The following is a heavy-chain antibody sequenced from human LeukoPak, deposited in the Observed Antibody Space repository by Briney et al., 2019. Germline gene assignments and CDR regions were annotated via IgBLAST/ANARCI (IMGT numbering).Heavy chain of an antibody. CDR3: ARQGKGIWFGELGTPIIDY. V-gene: IGHV4-59*08. CDR1: GGSMSPYH. CDR2: IYYSGST. Sequence: SETLSLTCTVSGGSMSPYHWGWIRQPPGKGLEWTGYIYYSGSTNYNPSLKSRVTISVDTSENQFSLKLSSVTAADTAVYYCARQGKGIWFGELGTPIIDYWGQGTLVTVSP. D-gene: IGHD3-10*01. J-gene: IGHJ4*02.